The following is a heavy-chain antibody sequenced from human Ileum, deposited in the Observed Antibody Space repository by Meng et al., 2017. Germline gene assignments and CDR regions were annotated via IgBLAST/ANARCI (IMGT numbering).Heavy chain of an antibody. J-gene: IGHJ4*02. V-gene: IGHV3-53*02. CDR3: ASSHLDY. CDR2: LPLLSLT. Sequence: VHLGETGGGLIQRGGSQSLSCAASGFIVSRTFMAWVRQAPGKGLECVSLLPLLSLTYYSASLKGRFTISRDNSKHTVYLQMNSLRAEDTAIYYCASSHLDYWGQGTLVTVSS. CDR1: GFIVSRTF.